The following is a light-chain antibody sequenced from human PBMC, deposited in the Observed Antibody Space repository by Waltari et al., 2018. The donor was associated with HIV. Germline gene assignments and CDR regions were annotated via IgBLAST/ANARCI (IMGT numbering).Light chain of an antibody. CDR1: SGSIASNY. CDR2: EEN. CDR3: QSYDSSKGDWV. Sequence: NFMLTQPPSVSESPGKTVTISCTRSSGSIASNYVQWYQQRPGSAPTTVIYEENQRPSGVPDRLSGSSDSSSNSASLTISGWTTEDEADFYCQSYDSSKGDWVFGGGTKLTVL. V-gene: IGLV6-57*03. J-gene: IGLJ3*02.